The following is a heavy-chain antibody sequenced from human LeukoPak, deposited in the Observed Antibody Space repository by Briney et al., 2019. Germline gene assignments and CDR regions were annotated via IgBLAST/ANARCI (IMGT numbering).Heavy chain of an antibody. J-gene: IGHJ4*02. Sequence: PGGSLRLSCAASGFTFNSYAMSWVRQAPGKGLEWVSGISGSGGNTYYADSVNGRFTISRDNSKNTLYLQMNSLRAEDTAIYYCAKDQGTYYDILTGYDFDYWGQGTLVTVSS. V-gene: IGHV3-23*01. CDR2: ISGSGGNT. D-gene: IGHD3-9*01. CDR3: AKDQGTYYDILTGYDFDY. CDR1: GFTFNSYA.